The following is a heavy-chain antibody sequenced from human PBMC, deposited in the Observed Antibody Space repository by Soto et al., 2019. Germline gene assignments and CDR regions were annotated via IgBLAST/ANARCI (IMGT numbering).Heavy chain of an antibody. J-gene: IGHJ3*02. V-gene: IGHV3-30*18. CDR2: ISKDGSKK. CDR1: GFIFSGFG. D-gene: IGHD3-10*01. CDR3: ANPSGYYFGLGSHDEASDM. Sequence: PGGSLRLSCAASGFIFSGFGMHWVRQAPGKGLQWVAGISKDGSKKYYADSVKGRFTISRDNSKKTLYLQMSSLRAEDTAVYYCANPSGYYFGLGSHDEASDMWGQGTGVTVSS.